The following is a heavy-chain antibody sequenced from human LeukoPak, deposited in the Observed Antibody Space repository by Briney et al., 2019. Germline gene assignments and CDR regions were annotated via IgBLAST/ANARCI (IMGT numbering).Heavy chain of an antibody. CDR3: ARQIIAAAGRNFDY. CDR1: GSIFSNYW. CDR2: IYPGDPDT. V-gene: IGHV5-51*01. Sequence: GASLQISCKCSGSIFSNYWIGWVRQLPGKGLEWMGIIYPGDPDTRYSPSFQGQVTMSADKSISTAYLQWSSLKASDTAMYYCARQIIAAAGRNFDYWGQGTLVTVSS. D-gene: IGHD6-13*01. J-gene: IGHJ4*02.